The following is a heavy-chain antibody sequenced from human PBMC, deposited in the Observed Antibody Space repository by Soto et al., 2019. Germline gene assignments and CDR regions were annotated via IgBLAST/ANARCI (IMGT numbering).Heavy chain of an antibody. CDR3: ARVPYYYDSSDY. J-gene: IGHJ4*02. Sequence: SETLSLTCTVSGGSISSYYWSWIRQPPGKGLEWIGYIYYSGSTNYNPSLKSRVTISVDTSKNQFSLKLSSVTAADTAVYYCARVPYYYDSSDYWGQGTLVTVSS. CDR2: IYYSGST. V-gene: IGHV4-59*01. CDR1: GGSISSYY. D-gene: IGHD3-22*01.